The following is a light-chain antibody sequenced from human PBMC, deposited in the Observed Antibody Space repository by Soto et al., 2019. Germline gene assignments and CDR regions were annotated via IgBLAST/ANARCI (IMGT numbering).Light chain of an antibody. CDR3: QKSYSTPWK. CDR1: QSISSY. V-gene: IGKV1-39*01. Sequence: MTQSPSSLSASVVKRFTITCIASQSISSYLNWYQQKPGKAPKLLIYAASSLQSGVPSRFSGSGSGTDFTLTISSLQPEDFATYYCQKSYSTPWKCGQGNTGDIK. CDR2: AAS. J-gene: IGKJ1*01.